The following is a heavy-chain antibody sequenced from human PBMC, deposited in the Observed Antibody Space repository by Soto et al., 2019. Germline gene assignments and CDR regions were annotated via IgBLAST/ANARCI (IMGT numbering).Heavy chain of an antibody. J-gene: IGHJ4*02. CDR1: GGTFSSYA. Sequence: QVQLVQSGAEVKKPGSSVKVSCKASGGTFSSYAISWVRQAPGQGLEWMGGIIPIFGTANYAQKFQGRVTITADESTSTAYMELSRLRSEDTAVYYCARDPPIAAAGIGWVDYWGQGTLVTVSS. CDR3: ARDPPIAAAGIGWVDY. V-gene: IGHV1-69*01. D-gene: IGHD6-13*01. CDR2: IIPIFGTA.